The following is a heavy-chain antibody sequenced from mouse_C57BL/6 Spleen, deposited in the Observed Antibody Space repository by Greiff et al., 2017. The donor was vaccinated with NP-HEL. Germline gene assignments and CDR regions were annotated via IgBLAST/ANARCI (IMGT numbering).Heavy chain of an antibody. D-gene: IGHD1-1*01. CDR1: GYTFTSYW. CDR2: IDPSDSYT. CDR3: ARNYGSSRGMDY. V-gene: IGHV1-69*01. J-gene: IGHJ4*01. Sequence: QVQLQQSGAELVMPGASVKLSCKASGYTFTSYWMHWVKQRPGQGLEWIGEIDPSDSYTNYNQKFKGKSTLTVDKSSSTAYMQLSSLTSEDSAVYYCARNYGSSRGMDYWGQGTSVTVSS.